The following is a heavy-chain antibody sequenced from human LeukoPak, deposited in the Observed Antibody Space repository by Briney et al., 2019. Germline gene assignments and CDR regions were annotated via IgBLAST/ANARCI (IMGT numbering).Heavy chain of an antibody. CDR2: ISGSGGST. V-gene: IGHV3-23*01. J-gene: IGHJ6*02. D-gene: IGHD2-2*03. Sequence: PGGSLRLSCAASGFTVSSNYMSWVRQAPGKGLEWVSAISGSGGSTYYADSVKGRFTISRDNSKNTLYLQMNSLRAEDTAVYYCAKADGYYYYYGMDVWGQGTTVTVSS. CDR1: GFTVSSNY. CDR3: AKADGYYYYYGMDV.